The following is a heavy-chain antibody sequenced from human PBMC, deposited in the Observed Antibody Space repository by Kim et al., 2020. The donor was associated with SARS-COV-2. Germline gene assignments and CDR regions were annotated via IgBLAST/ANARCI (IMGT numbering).Heavy chain of an antibody. D-gene: IGHD3-22*01. V-gene: IGHV3-11*05. CDR1: GFTFSDYY. CDR3: AREPVYYDSSGYYHPAIYYYYGMDV. CDR2: ISSSSSYT. Sequence: GSLRLSCAASGFTFSDYYMSWIRQAPGKGLEWVSYISSSSSYTNYADSVKGRFTISRDNAKNSLYLQMNSLRAEDTAVYYCAREPVYYDSSGYYHPAIYYYYGMDVWGQGTTVTVSS. J-gene: IGHJ6*02.